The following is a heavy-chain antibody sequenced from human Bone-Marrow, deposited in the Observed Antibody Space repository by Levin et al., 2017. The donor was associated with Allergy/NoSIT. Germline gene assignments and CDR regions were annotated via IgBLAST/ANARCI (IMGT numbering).Heavy chain of an antibody. Sequence: LSLTCAASGFTFNNFWMTWVRQAPGKGLEWVANIKQDGTETNYVDSVKGRFTISRDNSKNSVYLQMNSLRAEDTAVYYCARDPSHDYGSGSYYRHWGQGTLVTVSS. D-gene: IGHD3-10*01. CDR2: IKQDGTET. CDR1: GFTFNNFW. J-gene: IGHJ4*02. CDR3: ARDPSHDYGSGSYYRH. V-gene: IGHV3-7*04.